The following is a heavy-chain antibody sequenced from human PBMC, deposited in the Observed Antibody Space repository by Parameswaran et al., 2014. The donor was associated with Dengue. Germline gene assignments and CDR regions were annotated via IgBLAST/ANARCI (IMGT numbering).Heavy chain of an antibody. V-gene: IGHV3-11*01. J-gene: IGHJ6*02. D-gene: IGHD4-17*01. Sequence: WIRQPPGKGLEWVSYISSSGSTIYYADSVKGRFTISRDNAKNSLYLQMNSLRAEDTAVYYCASNVFGTLSTVTTFRYYYGMDVWGQGTTVTVSS. CDR3: ASNVFGTLSTVTTFRYYYGMDV. CDR2: ISSSGSTI.